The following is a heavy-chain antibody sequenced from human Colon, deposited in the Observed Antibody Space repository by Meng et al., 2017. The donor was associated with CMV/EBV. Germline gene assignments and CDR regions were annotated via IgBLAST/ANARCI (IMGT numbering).Heavy chain of an antibody. CDR3: AKIQRGNFDY. V-gene: IGHV3-23*01. CDR1: GFTFYSYA. Sequence: GESLKISCAASGFTFYSYALGWVRQAPGKGLEWVSAIRGTGGNTYYADSVRGRFTISRDNSKNTLYLQLNNLRGDDTAVYYCAKIQRGNFDYWGQGTLVTVSS. CDR2: IRGTGGNT. D-gene: IGHD3-10*01. J-gene: IGHJ4*02.